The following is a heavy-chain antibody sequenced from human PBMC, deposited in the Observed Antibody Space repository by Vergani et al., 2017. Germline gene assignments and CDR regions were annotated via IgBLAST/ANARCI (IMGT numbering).Heavy chain of an antibody. CDR3: AKAAGVPRLNFDY. V-gene: IGHV2-26*01. CDR2: MFSNDEK. D-gene: IGHD3-10*01. J-gene: IGHJ4*02. Sequence: QVTLQESGPVLVKPTETLTLTCTVSGFSLSNARMGVSWIRQPPGKALEWLAHMFSNDEKSYSTSLKSRLTISTDTSKSQVVLTMTNMDPVDTATYYCAKAAGVPRLNFDYWGQGTLVTVSS. CDR1: GFSLSNARMG.